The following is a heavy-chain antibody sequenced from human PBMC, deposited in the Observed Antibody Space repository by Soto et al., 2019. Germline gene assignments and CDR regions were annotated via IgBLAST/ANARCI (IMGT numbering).Heavy chain of an antibody. CDR1: GFTVSSNY. J-gene: IGHJ4*02. CDR2: IYSGGST. V-gene: IGHV3-66*01. D-gene: IGHD3-9*01. Sequence: GGSLRLSCAASGFTVSSNYMSWVRQAPGKGLEWVSVIYSGGSTYYADSVKGRFTISRDNSKNTLYLQMNSLRAEDTAVYYCALTPYYDILTGYYYQGDYWGQGTLVTVSS. CDR3: ALTPYYDILTGYYYQGDY.